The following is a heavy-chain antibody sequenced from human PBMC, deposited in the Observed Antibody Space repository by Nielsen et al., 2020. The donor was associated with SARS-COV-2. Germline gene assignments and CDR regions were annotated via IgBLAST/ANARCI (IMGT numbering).Heavy chain of an antibody. D-gene: IGHD2-21*01. J-gene: IGHJ6*03. Sequence: GGSLRLSCAASGFTFGDAIIHWVCQASGKGLEWVGRIRSKTNNYETSYAASVKGRFTISRDESKNMAYLQMSRLKTDDTAVYYCKHYCDIDVWGQGTTVTVSS. CDR2: IRSKTNNYET. CDR3: KHYCDIDV. CDR1: GFTFGDAI. V-gene: IGHV3-73*01.